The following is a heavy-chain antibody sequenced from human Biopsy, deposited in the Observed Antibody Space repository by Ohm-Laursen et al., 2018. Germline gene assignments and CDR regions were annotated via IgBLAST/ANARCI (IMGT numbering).Heavy chain of an antibody. CDR1: GGSIGSFF. V-gene: IGHV4-59*01. D-gene: IGHD1-26*01. Sequence: SETLSLTCSVSGGSIGSFFWSWIRQPPGKGLEWIGYIHYSGSTNYNPSLRSRVTISVDRSKNQFSLELSSVTAADTAVYYCARVGAGAPSIDYFDYWGQGALVTVSS. J-gene: IGHJ4*02. CDR3: ARVGAGAPSIDYFDY. CDR2: IHYSGST.